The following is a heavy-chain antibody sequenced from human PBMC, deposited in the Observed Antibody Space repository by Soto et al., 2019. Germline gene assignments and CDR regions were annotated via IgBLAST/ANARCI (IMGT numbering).Heavy chain of an antibody. CDR2: IYHSGST. J-gene: IGHJ4*02. CDR1: GGSISSTNW. D-gene: IGHD3-3*01. Sequence: QVQLQESGPGLVKPSGTLSLTCAVSGGSISSTNWWNWVRQPPGKGLEWIGEIYHSGSTNYNPSLKSRVTISVDKSKNQFSLKLTSVTAADTAVYYCARGSSYDSWSCYYPGFDYWGQGTLVTVSS. CDR3: ARGSSYDSWSCYYPGFDY. V-gene: IGHV4-4*02.